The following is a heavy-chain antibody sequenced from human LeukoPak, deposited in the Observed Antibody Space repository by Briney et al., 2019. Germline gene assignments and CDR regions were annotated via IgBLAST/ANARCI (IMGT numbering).Heavy chain of an antibody. CDR1: GGSISSYY. J-gene: IGHJ4*02. V-gene: IGHV4-4*09. CDR3: AGHMYYDILTGTLRSGGGQDY. CDR2: IYTSGST. Sequence: PSETLSLTCTVSGGSISSYYWSWIRQPPGKGLEWIGYIYTSGSTNYNPSLKSRVAISVDTSKNQFSLKLSSVTAADTAVYYCAGHMYYDILTGTLRSGGGQDYWGQGTLVTVSS. D-gene: IGHD3-9*01.